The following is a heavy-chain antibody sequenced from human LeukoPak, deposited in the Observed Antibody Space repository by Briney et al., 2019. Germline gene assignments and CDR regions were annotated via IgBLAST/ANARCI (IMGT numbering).Heavy chain of an antibody. J-gene: IGHJ4*02. CDR3: ARGDIVVVVAAKTSGYFDY. D-gene: IGHD2-15*01. CDR2: INHSGST. CDR1: GGSFSGYY. Sequence: SETLSLTCAVYGGSFSGYYWSWIRQPPGKGLEWIGEINHSGSTNYNPSLKSRVTISVDTSKNQFSLKLSSATAADTAVYYCARGDIVVVVAAKTSGYFDYWGQGTLVTVSS. V-gene: IGHV4-34*01.